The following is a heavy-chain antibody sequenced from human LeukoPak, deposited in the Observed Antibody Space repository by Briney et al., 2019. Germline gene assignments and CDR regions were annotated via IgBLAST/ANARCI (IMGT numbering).Heavy chain of an antibody. J-gene: IGHJ4*02. Sequence: GGSLRLSCVVSGLTFSSYSMTWVRQAPGKGLDWVSGISASGGNTWYPDSVKGRFTISRDNSKNTLYLQISSLRAEDTALYYCARDLRYYYDSSGYPDYWGQGTLVTVSS. CDR1: GLTFSSYS. CDR3: ARDLRYYYDSSGYPDY. V-gene: IGHV3-23*01. CDR2: ISASGGNT. D-gene: IGHD3-22*01.